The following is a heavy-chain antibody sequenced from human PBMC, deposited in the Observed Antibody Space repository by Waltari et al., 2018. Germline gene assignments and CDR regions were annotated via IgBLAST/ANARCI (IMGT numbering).Heavy chain of an antibody. J-gene: IGHJ5*02. CDR3: AKEVTIFGVVIIGNWFDP. Sequence: EVQLLESGGGLVQPGGSLRLSCAASGFTFSSYAMSWVRQAPGKGLEWVSAISGSGGSTYYADSVKGRFTISRDNSKNTLYLQMNSLRAEDTAVYYCAKEVTIFGVVIIGNWFDPWGQGTLVTVSS. D-gene: IGHD3-3*01. CDR1: GFTFSSYA. CDR2: ISGSGGST. V-gene: IGHV3-23*01.